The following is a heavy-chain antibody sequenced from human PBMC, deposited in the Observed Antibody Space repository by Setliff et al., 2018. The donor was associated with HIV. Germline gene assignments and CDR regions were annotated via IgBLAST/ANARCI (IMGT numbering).Heavy chain of an antibody. CDR1: GFIFGDYA. CDR3: ASHSDWFLDLY. D-gene: IGHD3-9*01. V-gene: IGHV3-49*04. Sequence: GGSLRLSCTTSGFIFGDYAMSWVRQAPGKGLQWVAFTRSKAYRETTEYAASVKGRFTISRDDSKSIAYLQMNSLKTEDTAVYYCASHSDWFLDLYWGQGTLVTVSS. J-gene: IGHJ4*02. CDR2: TRSKAYRETT.